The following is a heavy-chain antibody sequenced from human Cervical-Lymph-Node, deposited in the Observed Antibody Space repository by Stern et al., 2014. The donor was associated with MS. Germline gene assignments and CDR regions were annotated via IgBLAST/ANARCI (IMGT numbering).Heavy chain of an antibody. V-gene: IGHV4-59*01. CDR3: ARAKWEVNYFDY. J-gene: IGHJ4*02. CDR1: GGSISGYY. CDR2: IYYSGST. D-gene: IGHD1-26*01. Sequence: QLQLQESGPGLVKPSGTLSLTCTVSGGSISGYYWSWIRQPPGKGLEWIGYIYYSGSTDYNPSLQSRVTISLDTSKNQFSLKLRSVTAADTAVYYCARAKWEVNYFDYWGQGTLVTVSS.